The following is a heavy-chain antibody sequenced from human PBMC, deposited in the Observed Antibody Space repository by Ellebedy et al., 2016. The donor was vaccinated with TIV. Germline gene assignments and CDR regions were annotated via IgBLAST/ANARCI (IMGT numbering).Heavy chain of an antibody. D-gene: IGHD4-11*01. CDR1: GFTFSNAW. Sequence: PGGSLRLSCAASGFTFSNAWMSWVRQAPGKGLEWVGRIKSKTDGGTTDYAAPVKGRFTISRDDSKNTLYLQMNSLKTEDTAVYYCTTGEEGDYPYYYYGMDVWGQGTTVTVSS. CDR2: IKSKTDGGTT. J-gene: IGHJ6*02. CDR3: TTGEEGDYPYYYYGMDV. V-gene: IGHV3-15*01.